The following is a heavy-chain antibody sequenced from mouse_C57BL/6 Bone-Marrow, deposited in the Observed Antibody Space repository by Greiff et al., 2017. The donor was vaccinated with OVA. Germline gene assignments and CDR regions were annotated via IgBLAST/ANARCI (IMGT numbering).Heavy chain of an antibody. Sequence: QVQLQQSGAELVRPGASVKLSCKASGYTFTDYYINWVKQRPGQGLEWIARIYPGSGNTYYNEKFKGKATLTAEQSSSAAYMQLSGLTSEDSAVYFFARSYYSNYDNWGQGTTLTVSS. D-gene: IGHD2-5*01. CDR2: IYPGSGNT. J-gene: IGHJ2*01. CDR3: ARSYYSNYDN. CDR1: GYTFTDYY. V-gene: IGHV1-76*01.